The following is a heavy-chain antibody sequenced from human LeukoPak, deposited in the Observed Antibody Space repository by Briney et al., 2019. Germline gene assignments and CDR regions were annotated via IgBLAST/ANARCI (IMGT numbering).Heavy chain of an antibody. CDR3: ARVLTSAASCFDY. D-gene: IGHD6-13*01. J-gene: IGHJ4*02. V-gene: IGHV1-2*02. CDR1: GYTFTGYY. Sequence: ASVKASCKASGYTFTGYYMHWVRQAPGQGLEWMGWINPNSGGTNYAQKFQGRVTMTRDTSISTAYMELSRLRSDDTAVYYCARVLTSAASCFDYWGQGTLVTVSS. CDR2: INPNSGGT.